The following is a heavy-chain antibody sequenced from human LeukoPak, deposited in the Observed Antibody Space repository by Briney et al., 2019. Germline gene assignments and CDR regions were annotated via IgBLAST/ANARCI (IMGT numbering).Heavy chain of an antibody. V-gene: IGHV3-15*01. J-gene: IGHJ4*02. Sequence: GGSLRLSCAASGFTFSNAWMSWVRQAPGKGLEWVGRIKSKTDGGTTDYAAPVKGRFTISRDDSKNTLYLQMNSLKTEDTAVYHCTTEERDGYNPQDYWGQGTLVTVSS. CDR1: GFTFSNAW. D-gene: IGHD5-24*01. CDR2: IKSKTDGGTT. CDR3: TTEERDGYNPQDY.